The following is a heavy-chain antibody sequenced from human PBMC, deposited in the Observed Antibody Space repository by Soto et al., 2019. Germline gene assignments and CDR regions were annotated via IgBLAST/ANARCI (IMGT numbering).Heavy chain of an antibody. D-gene: IGHD1-26*01. CDR2: IYYSGST. V-gene: IGHV4-31*03. CDR3: ARVGVGATSSPPVFDY. CDR1: GGSISSGGYY. J-gene: IGHJ4*02. Sequence: QVQLQESGPGLVKPSQTLSLTCTVSGGSISSGGYYWSWIRQHPGKGLECIGYIYYSGSTYYNPSLKSRVNISVDTSKNQFSLKLSSVTAADTAVYYCARVGVGATSSPPVFDYWGQGTLVTVSS.